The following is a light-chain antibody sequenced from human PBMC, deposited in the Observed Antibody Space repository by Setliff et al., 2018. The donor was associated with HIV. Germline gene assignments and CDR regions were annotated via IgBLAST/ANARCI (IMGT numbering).Light chain of an antibody. CDR3: SSYTSSTPLYV. Sequence: VLTQPASVSGSPGHSITISCTGTSSDVGGYNYVSWYQQHPGKAPKLMISDVSNGPSGVSNRFSGSKSGNTASLTISGLQAEDEADYYCSSYTSSTPLYVFGTGTKVTVL. CDR1: SSDVGGYNY. V-gene: IGLV2-14*03. J-gene: IGLJ1*01. CDR2: DVS.